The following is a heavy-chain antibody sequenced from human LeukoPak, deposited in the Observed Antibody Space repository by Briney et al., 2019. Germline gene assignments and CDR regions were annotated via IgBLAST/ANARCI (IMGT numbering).Heavy chain of an antibody. CDR1: GGSISSGGYY. V-gene: IGHV4-30-2*01. J-gene: IGHJ3*02. D-gene: IGHD3-22*01. CDR2: IYHSGST. Sequence: PSETLSLTCTVSGGSISSGGYYWSWIRQPPGKGLEWIGYIYHSGSTYYNPSLKSRVTISVDRSKNQFSLKLSSVTVADTAVYYCARPSTYYYDSSGHGAFDIWGQGTMVTVSS. CDR3: ARPSTYYYDSSGHGAFDI.